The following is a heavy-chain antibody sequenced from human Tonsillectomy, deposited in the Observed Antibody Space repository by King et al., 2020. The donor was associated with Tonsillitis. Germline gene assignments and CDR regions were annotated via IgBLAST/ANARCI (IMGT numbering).Heavy chain of an antibody. Sequence: QLVQSGAEVKKPGASVKVSCKASGYTFTGYYMHWVRQAPGQGLEWMGWINPNSGGTTYSQKFQGRVTMTRDTSISTAYMVLSRLRSDDTAVYYCARDSNSGYYQSDFRGQGTLVTVSS. V-gene: IGHV1-2*02. CDR2: INPNSGGT. J-gene: IGHJ4*02. CDR1: GYTFTGYY. CDR3: ARDSNSGYYQSDF. D-gene: IGHD5-12*01.